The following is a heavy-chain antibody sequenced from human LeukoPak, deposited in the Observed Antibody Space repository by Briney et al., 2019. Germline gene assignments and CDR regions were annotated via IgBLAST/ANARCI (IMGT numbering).Heavy chain of an antibody. V-gene: IGHV3-53*01. J-gene: IGHJ4*02. D-gene: IGHD5-18*01. Sequence: PGGSLKLSCAASGFTVSSNYMSWVRQAPGNGLEWVSVIYSGGSTYYADSVEARFTISRDNSKNTLYLQMNSLRAEDTAVYYCARERRNTAMVTALDYWGQGTLVTVSS. CDR3: ARERRNTAMVTALDY. CDR1: GFTVSSNY. CDR2: IYSGGST.